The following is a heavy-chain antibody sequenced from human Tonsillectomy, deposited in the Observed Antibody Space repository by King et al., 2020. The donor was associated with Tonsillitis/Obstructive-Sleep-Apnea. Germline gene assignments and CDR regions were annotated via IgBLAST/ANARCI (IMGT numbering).Heavy chain of an antibody. V-gene: IGHV3-33*01. J-gene: IGHJ6*03. D-gene: IGHD2/OR15-2a*01. CDR2: IWYDGSNK. CDR3: ARMLLWSDYYYMDV. Sequence: VQLVESGGGVVQPGRSLRLSCAASGFTFSSYGMHWVRQAPGKGLEWVAVIWYDGSNKYYADSVKGRFTISRDNSKNTLYLQMNSLRAEDTAVYYCARMLLWSDYYYMDVWGKGTTVTVSS. CDR1: GFTFSSYG.